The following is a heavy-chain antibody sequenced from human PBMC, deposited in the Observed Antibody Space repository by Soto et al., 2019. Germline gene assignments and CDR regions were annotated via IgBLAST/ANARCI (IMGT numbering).Heavy chain of an antibody. J-gene: IGHJ5*02. D-gene: IGHD2-2*01. CDR3: AKEKISTSCCNWFDP. CDR1: GYTLIMYY. V-gene: IGHV1-46*01. CDR2: INPSGGST. Sequence: GXSVKVSFNASGYTLIMYYIHLMRHAPGQGLEWMGLINPSGGSTTYAQKFQGRVTMTRDNSKNTLYLQMNSLRAEDTAVYYCAKEKISTSCCNWFDPGGQGTLVTVSS.